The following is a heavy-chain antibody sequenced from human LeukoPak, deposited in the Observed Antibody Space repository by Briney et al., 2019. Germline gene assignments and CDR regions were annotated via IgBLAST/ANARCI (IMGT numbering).Heavy chain of an antibody. Sequence: ASVKVSCKASGYTFTSYGISWVRQAPGQGLEWMGWISAYNGNTNYAQKLQGRVTMTTDTSTSTAYMELRSLRSDDTAVYYCARAAEEHYYERVSLVDYWGQGTLVTVSS. CDR3: ARAAEEHYYERVSLVDY. CDR2: ISAYNGNT. V-gene: IGHV1-18*01. CDR1: GYTFTSYG. D-gene: IGHD3-22*01. J-gene: IGHJ4*02.